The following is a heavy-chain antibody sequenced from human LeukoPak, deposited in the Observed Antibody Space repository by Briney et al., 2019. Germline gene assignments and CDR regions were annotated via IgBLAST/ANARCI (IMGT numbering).Heavy chain of an antibody. D-gene: IGHD2-21*01. Sequence: ASVKVSCKASGYTFTSYGISWVRQAPGQGLEWMGWISAYNGNTNYAQKLQGRVTMTTDTSTSTAYMELRRLRSDDTAVYYCATLADCGGDCYEGGFDYWGQGTLVTVSS. CDR2: ISAYNGNT. CDR1: GYTFTSYG. V-gene: IGHV1-18*01. CDR3: ATLADCGGDCYEGGFDY. J-gene: IGHJ4*02.